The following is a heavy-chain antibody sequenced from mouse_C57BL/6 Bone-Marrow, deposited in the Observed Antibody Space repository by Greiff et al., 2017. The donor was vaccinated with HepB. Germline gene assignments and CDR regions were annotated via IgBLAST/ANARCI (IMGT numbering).Heavy chain of an antibody. Sequence: VQLQQSGAELVRPGTSVKVSCKASGYAFTNYLIEWVKQRPGQGLEWIGVINPGSGGTNYNEKFKGKATLTADKSSSTAYMQLSSLTSEDSAVYFCARSNSNYVYYFDYWGQGTTLTVSS. J-gene: IGHJ2*01. CDR3: ARSNSNYVYYFDY. CDR2: INPGSGGT. CDR1: GYAFTNYL. V-gene: IGHV1-54*01. D-gene: IGHD2-5*01.